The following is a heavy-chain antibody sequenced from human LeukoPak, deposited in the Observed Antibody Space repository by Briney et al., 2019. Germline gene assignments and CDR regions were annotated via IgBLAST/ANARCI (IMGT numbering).Heavy chain of an antibody. D-gene: IGHD1-26*01. CDR1: GGSISSYY. CDR3: ARVGNTDTSYYYYMDV. J-gene: IGHJ6*03. V-gene: IGHV4-59*01. Sequence: SETLSLTCTVSGGSISSYYWSWIRQPPGKGLEWIGYIYYSGSTNYNPSLKSRVTISVDTSKNQFSLKLSSVTAADTAVYYCARVGNTDTSYYYYMDVWGKGTTVTVSS. CDR2: IYYSGST.